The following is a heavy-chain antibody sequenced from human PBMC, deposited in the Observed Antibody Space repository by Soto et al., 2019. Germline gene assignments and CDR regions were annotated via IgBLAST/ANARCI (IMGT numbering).Heavy chain of an antibody. D-gene: IGHD6-19*01. J-gene: IGHJ4*02. Sequence: ASVKVSCKASGYTFTSYGISWVRQAPGQGLEWMGWISAYNGNTNYAQKLQGRVTMTTDTSTSTAYMELRSLRSDDTAVYYCARDLAVAVAGTRFDYWGQGTLVTVSS. V-gene: IGHV1-18*01. CDR2: ISAYNGNT. CDR1: GYTFTSYG. CDR3: ARDLAVAVAGTRFDY.